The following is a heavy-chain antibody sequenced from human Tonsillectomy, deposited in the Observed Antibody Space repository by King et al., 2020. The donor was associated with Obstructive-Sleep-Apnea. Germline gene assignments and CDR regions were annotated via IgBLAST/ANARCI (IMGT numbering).Heavy chain of an antibody. J-gene: IGHJ4*02. CDR2: IYPGDSDT. CDR3: ARPVQNYYDSSGWSFDY. D-gene: IGHD3-22*01. V-gene: IGHV5-51*01. CDR1: GYSFTSYW. Sequence: QLVQSGAEVKKPGESLKISCKGSGYSFTSYWIGWVRQMPGKGLEWMGIIYPGDSDTRYSPSFQGQVTISADKSISTAYLQWSSLKASDTAMYYCARPVQNYYDSSGWSFDYWGQGTLVTVSS.